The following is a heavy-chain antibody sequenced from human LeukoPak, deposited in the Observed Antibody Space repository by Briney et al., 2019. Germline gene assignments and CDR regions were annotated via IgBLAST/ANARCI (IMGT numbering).Heavy chain of an antibody. CDR1: GFTVSTNY. Sequence: PGGSLRLSCAASGFTVSTNYMDWVRQTPGKGLEWVSAISGSGGSTYYADSVKGRFTISRDNSKNTLYLQMNSLRAEDTAVYYCAKEVRYDILTGYASWGQGTLVTVSS. V-gene: IGHV3-23*01. CDR3: AKEVRYDILTGYAS. D-gene: IGHD3-9*01. CDR2: ISGSGGST. J-gene: IGHJ5*02.